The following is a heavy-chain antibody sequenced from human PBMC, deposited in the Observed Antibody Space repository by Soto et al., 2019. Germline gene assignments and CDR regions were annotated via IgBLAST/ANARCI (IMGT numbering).Heavy chain of an antibody. CDR1: GGSISSTSYY. CDR2: IYYTGST. V-gene: IGHV4-39*02. J-gene: IGHJ5*02. D-gene: IGHD2-15*01. CDR3: ARGRAFFCSGGSCYWFDP. Sequence: QLQLLESGPGLVRPSETLSLTCSVSGGSISSTSYYWGWIRQPPGKGLEWIASIYYTGSTYYSPSLKSRVTISVDRSKNLFSLELNSVTAADPAVYYCARGRAFFCSGGSCYWFDPWGQGTLVTVSS.